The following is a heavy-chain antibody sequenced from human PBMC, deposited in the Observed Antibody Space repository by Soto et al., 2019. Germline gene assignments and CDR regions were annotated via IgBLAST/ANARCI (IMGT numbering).Heavy chain of an antibody. D-gene: IGHD2-2*01. CDR2: MYYSGST. J-gene: IGHJ5*02. Sequence: QLQLQESGPGLVKPSETLSLTCTVSGGSISSGTYYWGWIRQPPGKGLEWIGSMYYSGSTSYNPSLKSRGTMSVDTSKNQLSLRLSSVTAADTAVYYCARLHCNSPNCVPLDPWGQGTLVTVSS. CDR3: ARLHCNSPNCVPLDP. V-gene: IGHV4-39*01. CDR1: GGSISSGTYY.